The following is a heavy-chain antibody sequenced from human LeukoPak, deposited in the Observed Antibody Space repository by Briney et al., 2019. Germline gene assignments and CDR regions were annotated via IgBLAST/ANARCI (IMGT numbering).Heavy chain of an antibody. J-gene: IGHJ5*02. Sequence: GGSLRLSCAASGFTFSSYSMNWVRQAPGKGLEWVSSISSSSSYIYYADSVKGRFTISRDNAKNSLYLQMNSLRAEDTAVYYCARAHYCSSTSCYLSWFDPWGQGTLVTVSS. V-gene: IGHV3-21*01. CDR3: ARAHYCSSTSCYLSWFDP. D-gene: IGHD2-2*01. CDR2: ISSSSSYI. CDR1: GFTFSSYS.